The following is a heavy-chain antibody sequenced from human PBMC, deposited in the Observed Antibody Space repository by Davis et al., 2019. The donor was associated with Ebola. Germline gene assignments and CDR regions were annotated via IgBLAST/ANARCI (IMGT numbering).Heavy chain of an antibody. D-gene: IGHD3-3*01. Sequence: SVKVSCKASGGTFSSYAISWVRQAPGQGLEWMGRIIPILGIANYAQKFQGRVTITADKSTSTAYMELSSLRSEDTAVYYCARDEGSGYYDYYYYGMDVWGQGTTVTVSS. V-gene: IGHV1-69*04. CDR1: GGTFSSYA. CDR3: ARDEGSGYYDYYYYGMDV. CDR2: IIPILGIA. J-gene: IGHJ6*02.